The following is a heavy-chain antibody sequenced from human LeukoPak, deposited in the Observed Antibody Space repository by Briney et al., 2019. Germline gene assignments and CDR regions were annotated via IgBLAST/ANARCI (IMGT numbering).Heavy chain of an antibody. CDR2: MNPNSGNT. Sequence: ASMKVSCKASGYTFTSYDINRVRQATGQGLEWMGWMNPNSGNTGYAQKFQGRVTMTRNTSISTAYMELSSLRSEDTAVYYCARGYSSGWYLFDPWGQGTLVTVSS. CDR1: GYTFTSYD. V-gene: IGHV1-8*01. CDR3: ARGYSSGWYLFDP. J-gene: IGHJ5*02. D-gene: IGHD6-19*01.